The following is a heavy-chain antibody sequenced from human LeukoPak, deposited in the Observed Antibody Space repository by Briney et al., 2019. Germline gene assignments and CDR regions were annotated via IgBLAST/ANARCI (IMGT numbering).Heavy chain of an antibody. Sequence: SQTLSLTCAISGDSVSSNSASWSWIRQSPSRGLEWLGRTYYRSKWFNDYAVSVKSRITINADTPKNQFSLQLDSVSPEDTAVYYCASSLYSSYDIRFDPWGQGTLVTVSS. CDR2: TYYRSKWFN. J-gene: IGHJ5*02. V-gene: IGHV6-1*01. D-gene: IGHD5-12*01. CDR3: ASSLYSSYDIRFDP. CDR1: GDSVSSNSAS.